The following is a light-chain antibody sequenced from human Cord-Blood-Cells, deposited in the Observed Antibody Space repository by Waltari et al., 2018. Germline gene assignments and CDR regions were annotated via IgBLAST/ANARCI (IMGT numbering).Light chain of an antibody. CDR1: QSVSSY. J-gene: IGKJ1*01. CDR3: QQRSNWPPGWT. V-gene: IGKV3-11*01. CDR2: DAS. Sequence: EIVLTQSPATLSLSPGERATLSCRASQSVSSYLAWYQQKPGQAPRLLISDASNRATGIPARFSGSGSGTDFTLTISSLEPEDFAVYYCQQRSNWPPGWTFGQGTKVEIK.